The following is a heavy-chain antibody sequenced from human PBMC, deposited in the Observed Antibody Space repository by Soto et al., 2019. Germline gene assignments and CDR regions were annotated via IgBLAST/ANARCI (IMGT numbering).Heavy chain of an antibody. CDR2: INPDSGDT. Sequence: ASVKVSCKASGYTFTGYYMHWMRQAPGQGLEWMGWINPDSGDTKHAQKFQGRVTMTRDTSISTAYMELSSLRSDDTAVYYCARAGGPVDYSDYVGTHYFDYWGQGAPVTVSS. V-gene: IGHV1-2*02. CDR1: GYTFTGYY. J-gene: IGHJ4*02. D-gene: IGHD4-17*01. CDR3: ARAGGPVDYSDYVGTHYFDY.